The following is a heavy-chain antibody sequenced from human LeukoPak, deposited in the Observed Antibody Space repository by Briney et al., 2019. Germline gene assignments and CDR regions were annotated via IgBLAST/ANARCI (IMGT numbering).Heavy chain of an antibody. V-gene: IGHV4-38-2*02. CDR1: GGSISSYY. CDR3: ARGDYGDY. CDR2: IYHSGST. Sequence: PSETLSLTCTVSGGSISSYYWGWIRQPPGKGLEWIGSIYHSGSTYYNPSLKSRVTISVDTSKNQFSLKLSSVTAADTAVYYCARGDYGDYWGQGTLVTVSS. J-gene: IGHJ4*02.